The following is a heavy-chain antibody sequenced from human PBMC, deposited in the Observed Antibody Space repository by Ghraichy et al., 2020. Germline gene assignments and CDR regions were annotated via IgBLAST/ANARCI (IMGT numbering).Heavy chain of an antibody. Sequence: GGSLRLSCAASGFTFSSYWMHWVRQAPGKGLVWVSRINSDGSSTSYADSVKGRFTISRDNAKNTLYLQMNSLRAEDTAVYYCARGQTYYDFWSGYPCYYYYGMDVWGQGTTVTVSS. CDR1: GFTFSSYW. J-gene: IGHJ6*02. CDR2: INSDGSST. D-gene: IGHD3-3*01. V-gene: IGHV3-74*01. CDR3: ARGQTYYDFWSGYPCYYYYGMDV.